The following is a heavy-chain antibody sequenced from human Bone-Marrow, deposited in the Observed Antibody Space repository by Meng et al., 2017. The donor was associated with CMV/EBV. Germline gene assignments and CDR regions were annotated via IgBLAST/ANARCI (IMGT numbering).Heavy chain of an antibody. CDR3: ARGSPRGFGELFVPDY. CDR1: GGTFSSYT. Sequence: SVKVSCKASGGTFSSYTISWVRQAPGQGLEWMGRIIPILGIANYAQKFQGRVTITADKSTSTAYMELRSLRSDDTAIFYCARGSPRGFGELFVPDYWGQGTLVTVSS. D-gene: IGHD3-10*01. V-gene: IGHV1-69*02. J-gene: IGHJ4*02. CDR2: IIPILGIA.